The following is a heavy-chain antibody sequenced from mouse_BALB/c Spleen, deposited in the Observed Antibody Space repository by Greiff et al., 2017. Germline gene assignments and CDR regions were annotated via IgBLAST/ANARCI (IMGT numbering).Heavy chain of an antibody. CDR1: GYSITSDYA. V-gene: IGHV3-2*02. J-gene: IGHJ3*01. CDR3: ARGGEYDYEVAY. D-gene: IGHD2-4*01. CDR2: ISYSGST. Sequence: VQLKESGPGLVKPSQSLSLTCTVTGYSITSDYAWNWIRQFPGNKLEWMGYISYSGSTSYNPSLKSRISITRDTSKNQFFLQLNSVTTEDTATYYCARGGEYDYEVAYWGQGTLVTVSA.